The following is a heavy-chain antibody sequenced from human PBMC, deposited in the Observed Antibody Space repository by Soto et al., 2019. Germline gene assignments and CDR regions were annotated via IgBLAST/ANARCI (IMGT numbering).Heavy chain of an antibody. Sequence: QVQLVESGGGVVQPGRSLRLSCAASGFTFSSYGMHWVRQAPGKGLEWVASISSVGSNVYYGDSVKGRVTISRDNSKITLYLQTNSLRAEDTAVYYCAKDCTGPGSCEDYFDYWGQGTLVTVSS. D-gene: IGHD3-10*01. CDR1: GFTFSSYG. J-gene: IGHJ4*02. CDR2: ISSVGSNV. V-gene: IGHV3-30*18. CDR3: AKDCTGPGSCEDYFDY.